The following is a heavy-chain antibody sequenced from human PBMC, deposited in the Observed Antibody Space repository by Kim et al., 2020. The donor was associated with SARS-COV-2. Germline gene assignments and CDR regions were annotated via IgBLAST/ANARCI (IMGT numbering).Heavy chain of an antibody. CDR2: IWYDGSNK. D-gene: IGHD6-19*01. Sequence: GGSLRLSCAASGFTFSSYGMHWVRQAPGKGLEWVAVIWYDGSNKYYADSVKGRFTISRDNSKNTLYLQMNSLRAEDTAVYYCARDRQDSSGWYEGYYFDYWGQGTLVTVSS. CDR1: GFTFSSYG. J-gene: IGHJ4*02. CDR3: ARDRQDSSGWYEGYYFDY. V-gene: IGHV3-33*08.